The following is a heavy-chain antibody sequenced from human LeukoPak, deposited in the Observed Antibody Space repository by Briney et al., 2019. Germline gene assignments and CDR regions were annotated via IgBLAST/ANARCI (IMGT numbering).Heavy chain of an antibody. Sequence: PSETLSLTCTVSGGSISSSSYYWGWIRQPPGKGLEWIGSIYYSGSTYYNPSLKSRVTISVDTSKNQFSLKLSSVTAADTAVYYCARGFGELYYWGQGTLVTVSS. CDR3: ARGFGELYY. J-gene: IGHJ4*02. D-gene: IGHD3-10*01. CDR1: GGSISSSSYY. CDR2: IYYSGST. V-gene: IGHV4-39*07.